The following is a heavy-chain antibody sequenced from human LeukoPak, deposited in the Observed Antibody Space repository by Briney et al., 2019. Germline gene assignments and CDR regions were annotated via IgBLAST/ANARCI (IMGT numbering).Heavy chain of an antibody. D-gene: IGHD4-17*01. Sequence: GGSLRLSCAASGFTVSSNYMSWVRQAPGKGLEWVSVIYSGDGTYYADSVKGRFTISRDNSKNTLYLQMNSLRAEDTAVYYCAREGDYALRGYYYYYMDVWGKGTTVTVSS. V-gene: IGHV3-66*01. CDR2: IYSGDGT. CDR3: AREGDYALRGYYYYYMDV. CDR1: GFTVSSNY. J-gene: IGHJ6*03.